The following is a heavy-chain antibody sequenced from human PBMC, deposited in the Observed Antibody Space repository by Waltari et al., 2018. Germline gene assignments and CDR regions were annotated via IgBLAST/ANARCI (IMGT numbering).Heavy chain of an antibody. V-gene: IGHV5-10-1*01. CDR1: GYSFTSPW. CDR2: IDPSDSFR. Sequence: EVQLVQSGAEVKKPEESLRISCEGSGYSFTSPWIIWVGHVPGKGLEWVGRIDPSDSFRNYGPAFEGHVTISVDQSLRTAYLQWDSLKASDTAIYYCVRHRTTYPLEIDYWGQGTLVTVSS. J-gene: IGHJ4*02. D-gene: IGHD2-2*01. CDR3: VRHRTTYPLEIDY.